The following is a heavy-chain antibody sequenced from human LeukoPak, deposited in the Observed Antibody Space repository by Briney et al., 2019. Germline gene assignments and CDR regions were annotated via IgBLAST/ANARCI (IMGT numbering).Heavy chain of an antibody. V-gene: IGHV3-48*01. J-gene: IGHJ6*03. D-gene: IGHD3-22*01. CDR2: ISGGSDAI. CDR1: GFAFSSHS. CDR3: ARLDRYYFDSSGYTYYYYMDV. Sequence: GGSLRLSCEASGFAFSSHSMNWVRQAPGKGLEWVSYISGGSDAIYYADSVKGRFTISRDNAENSLYLQMSSLRAEDTAVYYCARLDRYYFDSSGYTYYYYMDVWGKGTTVTVSS.